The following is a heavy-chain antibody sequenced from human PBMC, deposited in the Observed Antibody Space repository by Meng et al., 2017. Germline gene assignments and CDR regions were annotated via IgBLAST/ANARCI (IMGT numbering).Heavy chain of an antibody. CDR3: ARTLRYFYWFLPYYFDY. V-gene: IGHV3-7*01. CDR1: GFTFSSYL. Sequence: GESLKISCAASGFTFSSYLMSWVRQAPGKGLEWVANIKQDGSEKYYVDSVKGRVTISRDNAKNSLFLQMNSLRAEDTAVYYCARTLRYFYWFLPYYFDYWGQGTLVTVSS. J-gene: IGHJ4*02. CDR2: IKQDGSEK. D-gene: IGHD3-9*01.